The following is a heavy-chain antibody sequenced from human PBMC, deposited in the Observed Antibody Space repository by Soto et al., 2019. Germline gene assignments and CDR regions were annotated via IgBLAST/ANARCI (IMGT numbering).Heavy chain of an antibody. CDR1: GFTFSSYE. Sequence: PGGSLRLSCAASGFTFSSYEMNWVRQAPGKGLEWVSYISSSGSTIYYADSVKGRFTISRDNAKNSLYLQMNSLRAEDTAVYYCERDDMGTTLDYWGQGTLVTVSS. CDR2: ISSSGSTI. CDR3: ERDDMGTTLDY. J-gene: IGHJ4*02. V-gene: IGHV3-48*03. D-gene: IGHD1-7*01.